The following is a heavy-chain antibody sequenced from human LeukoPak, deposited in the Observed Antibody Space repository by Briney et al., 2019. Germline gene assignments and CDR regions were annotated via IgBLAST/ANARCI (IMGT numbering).Heavy chain of an antibody. D-gene: IGHD3-22*01. J-gene: IGHJ4*02. CDR3: AKGYYDSSGYYYFDY. Sequence: GGSLRLSCAASGFTFSSYAMSRVRQAPGKGLEWVSAISGSGGSTYYADSVKGRFTISRDNSKNTLYLQMNSLRAEDTAVYYCAKGYYDSSGYYYFDYWGQGTLVTVSS. CDR1: GFTFSSYA. V-gene: IGHV3-23*01. CDR2: ISGSGGST.